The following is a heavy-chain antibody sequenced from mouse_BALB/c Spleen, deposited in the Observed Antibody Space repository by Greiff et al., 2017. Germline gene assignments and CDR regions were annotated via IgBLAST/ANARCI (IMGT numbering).Heavy chain of an antibody. CDR2: IWGDGST. V-gene: IGHV2-6-7*01. CDR3: ARFHYYGSRGWYFDV. D-gene: IGHD1-1*01. Sequence: VKLQESGPGLVAPSQSLSITCTVSGFSLTGYGVNWVRQPPGKGLEWLGMIWGDGSTDYNSALKSRLSISKDNSKSQVFLKMNSLQTDDTARYYCARFHYYGSRGWYFDVWGAGTTVTVSS. J-gene: IGHJ1*01. CDR1: GFSLTGYG.